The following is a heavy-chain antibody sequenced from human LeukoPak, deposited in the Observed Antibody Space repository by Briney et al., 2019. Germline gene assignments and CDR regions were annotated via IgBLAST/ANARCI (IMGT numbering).Heavy chain of an antibody. V-gene: IGHV4-39*01. Sequence: PSETLSLTCTVSGGSISSSDYYWGWIRQPPGKGLEWIGSIYYSGSTYYNPSLKSRVTISVDTSKNQFSLKLSSVTAADAAVYYCARRMATMLGFDIWGQGTMVTVSS. CDR1: GGSISSSDYY. J-gene: IGHJ3*02. CDR2: IYYSGST. CDR3: ARRMATMLGFDI. D-gene: IGHD5-24*01.